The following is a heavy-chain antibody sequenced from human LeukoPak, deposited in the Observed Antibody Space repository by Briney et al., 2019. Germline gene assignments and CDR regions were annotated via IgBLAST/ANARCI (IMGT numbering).Heavy chain of an antibody. Sequence: GASVKVPCKASGGTFISYAISWVRQAPGQRLEWMGGIIPIFGTANYAQKFQGRVTITADESTSTAYMELSSLRSEDTAVYYCARGCSGGSCYFDPWGQGTLVTVSS. D-gene: IGHD2-15*01. V-gene: IGHV1-69*13. CDR1: GGTFISYA. J-gene: IGHJ5*02. CDR3: ARGCSGGSCYFDP. CDR2: IIPIFGTA.